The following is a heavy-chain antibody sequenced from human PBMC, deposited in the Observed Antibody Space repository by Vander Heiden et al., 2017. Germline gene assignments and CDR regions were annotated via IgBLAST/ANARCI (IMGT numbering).Heavy chain of an antibody. CDR2: MNPNSRNT. CDR3: ARAGSSGYSNWFDP. V-gene: IGHV1-8*01. J-gene: IGHJ5*02. D-gene: IGHD3-22*01. CDR1: GYTFTSYD. Sequence: QVQLVQSGAEVKKPGASVKVSCKASGYTFTSYDINWVRQATGHGLEWMGWMNPNSRNTGYAKKFQGRVTMTRNTSISTAYMELSSLRSEDTAVYYCARAGSSGYSNWFDPWGQGTLVTVSS.